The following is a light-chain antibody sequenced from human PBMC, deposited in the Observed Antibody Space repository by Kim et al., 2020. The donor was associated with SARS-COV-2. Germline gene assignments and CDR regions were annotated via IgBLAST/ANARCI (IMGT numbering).Light chain of an antibody. CDR2: GKN. Sequence: SSELTQDPAVSVALGQTVRITCQGDSLRSYYASWYQQKPGQAPVLVIYGKNNRPSGIPDRFSGSSSGNTASLTITGAQAEDEADYYCTPGASRGTHWVFG. CDR1: SLRSYY. J-gene: IGLJ3*02. CDR3: TPGASRGTHWV. V-gene: IGLV3-19*01.